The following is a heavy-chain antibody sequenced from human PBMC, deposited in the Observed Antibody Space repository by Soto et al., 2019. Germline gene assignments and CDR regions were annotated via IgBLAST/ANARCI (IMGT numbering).Heavy chain of an antibody. Sequence: SGFTFSSYGMHWVRQAPGKGLEWVAVISYDGSNKYYADSVKGRFTISRDNSKNTLYLQMNSLRAEDTAVYYCAKDMTTVTTFYYYGIDVWGQGTTVTVSS. CDR3: AKDMTTVTTFYYYGIDV. V-gene: IGHV3-30*18. J-gene: IGHJ6*02. CDR1: GFTFSSYG. D-gene: IGHD4-4*01. CDR2: ISYDGSNK.